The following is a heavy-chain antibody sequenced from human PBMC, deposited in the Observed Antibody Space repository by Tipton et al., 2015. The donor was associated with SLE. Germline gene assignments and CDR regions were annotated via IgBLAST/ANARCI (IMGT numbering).Heavy chain of an antibody. V-gene: IGHV4-34*01. CDR3: ARGQSRVVPAAIAY. D-gene: IGHD2-2*02. Sequence: TLSLTCAVYGGSFSGYYWSWIRQPPGKGLEWIGEINHSGSTNYNPSLKSRVTISVDTSKNQFSLKLSSVTAADTAVYYCARGQSRVVPAAIAYWGQGTLVTVSS. J-gene: IGHJ4*02. CDR2: INHSGST. CDR1: GGSFSGYY.